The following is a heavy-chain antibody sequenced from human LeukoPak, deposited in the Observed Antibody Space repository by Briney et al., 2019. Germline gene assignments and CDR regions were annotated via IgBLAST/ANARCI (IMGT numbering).Heavy chain of an antibody. V-gene: IGHV4-34*01. Sequence: SETLSLTCAVYGGSFSGYYWSWIRQPPGKGLEWIGEINHSGSTNYNPSLKSRVTISIDTSKNQFSLKLSSVTAADTAVYYCARGADYGDQHAEDYWGQGTLVTVSS. CDR2: INHSGST. D-gene: IGHD4-17*01. CDR1: GGSFSGYY. CDR3: ARGADYGDQHAEDY. J-gene: IGHJ4*02.